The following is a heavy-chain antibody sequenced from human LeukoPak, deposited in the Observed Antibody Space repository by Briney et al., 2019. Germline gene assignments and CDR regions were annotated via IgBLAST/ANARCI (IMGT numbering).Heavy chain of an antibody. V-gene: IGHV3-66*01. CDR3: ARETSHDMNAMDV. D-gene: IGHD3-22*01. CDR2: IDSGGST. J-gene: IGHJ6*02. CDR1: GFTVSINY. Sequence: GGSLRLSCAASGFTVSINYMSWVRQAPGEGLEWVSVIDSGGSTNYADSVKGRFTISRDNSKNTLYLQMNSLRAEDTAVYYCARETSHDMNAMDVWGQGTTVTVPS.